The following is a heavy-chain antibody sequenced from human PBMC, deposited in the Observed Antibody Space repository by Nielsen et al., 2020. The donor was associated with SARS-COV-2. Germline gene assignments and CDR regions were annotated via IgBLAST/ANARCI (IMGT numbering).Heavy chain of an antibody. D-gene: IGHD4-11*01. CDR3: TMPDASNGK. V-gene: IGHV1-2*06. CDR1: GGTFSNYD. Sequence: ASVKVSCKASGGTFSNYDFIWVRQAPGEGLEWMGRINPKSGDTENAQKFLGRVSMTRDASTRTAYMELSRLTSDDTAIYYCTMPDASNGKWGQGTLVTVSS. J-gene: IGHJ4*02. CDR2: INPKSGDT.